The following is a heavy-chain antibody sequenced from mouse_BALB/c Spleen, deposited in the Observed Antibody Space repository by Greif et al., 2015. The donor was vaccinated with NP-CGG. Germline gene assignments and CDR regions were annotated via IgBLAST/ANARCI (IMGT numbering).Heavy chain of an antibody. D-gene: IGHD4-1*01. CDR2: IYPGSGNT. CDR1: GYTFTDYY. J-gene: IGHJ4*01. Sequence: QVQLKQSGPELVKPGASVKISCKASGYTFTDYYINWVKQKPGQGLEWIGWIYPGSGNTKYNEKFKGKATLTVDTSSSTAYMQLSSLTSEVTAVYFCARRTGTEAMDYWGQGTSVTVSS. CDR3: ARRTGTEAMDY. V-gene: IGHV1-84*02.